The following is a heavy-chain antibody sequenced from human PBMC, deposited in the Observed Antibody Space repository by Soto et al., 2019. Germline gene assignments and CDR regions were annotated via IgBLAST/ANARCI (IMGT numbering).Heavy chain of an antibody. CDR3: ARGHSIVVVPAAMSWMDV. CDR1: GYTFTGYY. D-gene: IGHD2-2*01. Sequence: ASVKVSCKASGYTFTGYYMHWVRQAPGQGLEWMGWINPNSGGTNYAQKFQGWVTMTRDTSISTAYMELSRLRSDDTAVYYCARGHSIVVVPAAMSWMDVWGKGTTVTVSS. CDR2: INPNSGGT. J-gene: IGHJ6*04. V-gene: IGHV1-2*04.